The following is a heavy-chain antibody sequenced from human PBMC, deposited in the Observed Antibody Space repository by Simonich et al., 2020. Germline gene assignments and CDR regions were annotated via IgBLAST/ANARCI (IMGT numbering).Heavy chain of an antibody. J-gene: IGHJ6*02. V-gene: IGHV3-21*01. CDR1: GFTFSSYS. CDR3: ARWIAVAGTGAYGMDV. CDR2: ISSSSSYI. Sequence: EVQLVESGGGLVKPGGSLRLSCAASGFTFSSYSMNWVRQAPGKGLEWVSSISSSSSYIYFAASVKGRVTNSEDNAKTSMYLQMNSRIAEDTAVYYCARWIAVAGTGAYGMDVWGQGTTVTVSS. D-gene: IGHD6-19*01.